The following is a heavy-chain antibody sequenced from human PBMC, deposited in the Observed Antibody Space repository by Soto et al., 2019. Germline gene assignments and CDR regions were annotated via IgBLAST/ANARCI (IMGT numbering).Heavy chain of an antibody. V-gene: IGHV4-31*03. D-gene: IGHD3-10*01. CDR1: GGSISSGGYY. CDR3: ARGVPLLWSCGRFDY. Sequence: QVQLQESGPGLVKPSQTLSLTCTVSGGSISSGGYYWSWIRQHAGKGLEWIGYIYYSGSTYYNPSHKSRVTRSVDMSKNQFSLKLSSVTAADTAVYYCARGVPLLWSCGRFDYWGQGTLVTVSS. J-gene: IGHJ4*02. CDR2: IYYSGST.